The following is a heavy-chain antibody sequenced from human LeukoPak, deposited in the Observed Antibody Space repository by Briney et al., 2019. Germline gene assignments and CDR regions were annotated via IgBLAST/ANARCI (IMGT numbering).Heavy chain of an antibody. CDR3: ARAHNWNYGTFDY. J-gene: IGHJ4*02. V-gene: IGHV3-21*01. D-gene: IGHD1-7*01. CDR1: GFTFNTYC. Sequence: GGSLRLSCTASGFTFNTYCMTWVRQAPGKGLEWVSSISSSSSYIYYADSVKGRFTISRDNAKDSLYLQMNSLRAEDTAVYYCARAHNWNYGTFDYWGQGTLVTVSS. CDR2: ISSSSSYI.